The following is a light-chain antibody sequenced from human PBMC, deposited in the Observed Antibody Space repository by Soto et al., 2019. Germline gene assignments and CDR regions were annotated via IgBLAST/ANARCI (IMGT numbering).Light chain of an antibody. CDR2: GAS. CDR1: QSVSSN. V-gene: IGKV3-15*01. CDR3: QQYNNWPTT. Sequence: EILMTQSPATLSVARVEKGNHSWRASQSVSSNLAWYQQKPGQAPRLLIYGASTRATGIPARFSGSGSGTEFTLTISSLQSEDFAVYYCQQYNNWPTTFGQGTKVDIK. J-gene: IGKJ1*01.